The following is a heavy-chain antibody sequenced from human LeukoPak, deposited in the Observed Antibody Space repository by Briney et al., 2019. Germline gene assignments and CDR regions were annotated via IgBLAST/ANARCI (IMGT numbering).Heavy chain of an antibody. V-gene: IGHV3-21*01. D-gene: IGHD3-10*01. CDR1: GFTFSSYS. J-gene: IGHJ4*02. CDR3: ARAGSHWHYVY. CDR2: ISSSSSYI. Sequence: GGSLRLSCAASGFTFSSYSMNWVRQAPGKGLEWVSSISSSSSYIYYADSVKGRFTISRDNAKNSLSLQMNNLRVEDTAVYYCARAGSHWHYVYWGQGTVVTVSS.